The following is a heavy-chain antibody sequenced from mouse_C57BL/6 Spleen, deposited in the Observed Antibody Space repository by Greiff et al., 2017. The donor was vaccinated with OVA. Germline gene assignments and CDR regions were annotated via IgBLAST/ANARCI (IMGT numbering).Heavy chain of an antibody. CDR3: IITTAY. J-gene: IGHJ3*01. D-gene: IGHD1-2*01. Sequence: EVQLVESGAELVRPGASVKLSCTASGFDIKDDYMHWVKQRPEQGLEWIGWIDPEDGDTEYASKFQGKATITADTSSNTAYLQLSSLTSEDTAVYYCIITTAYWGQGTLVTVSA. CDR1: GFDIKDDY. CDR2: IDPEDGDT. V-gene: IGHV14-4*01.